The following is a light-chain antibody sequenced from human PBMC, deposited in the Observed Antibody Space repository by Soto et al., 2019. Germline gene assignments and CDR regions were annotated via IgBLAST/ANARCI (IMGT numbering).Light chain of an antibody. CDR3: QQYTENSGT. Sequence: DIQLTQSPSTLSASVGDRVTITCRASQRMTSWLAWYQQKPGKAPKVLLYDASSLESGVPSRFSGSESGTEFTLTISSLQPDDIATYYCQQYTENSGTFGQGTKVDIK. V-gene: IGKV1-5*01. J-gene: IGKJ1*01. CDR2: DAS. CDR1: QRMTSW.